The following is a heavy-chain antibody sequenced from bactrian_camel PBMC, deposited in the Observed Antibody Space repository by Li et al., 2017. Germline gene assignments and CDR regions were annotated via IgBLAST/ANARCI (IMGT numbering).Heavy chain of an antibody. D-gene: IGHD3*01. CDR3: VVDYEFCLAYSMPKATY. CDR1: LYVYSSHC. J-gene: IGHJ4*01. Sequence: QVQLVESGGGSVQVGGSLTLSCPASLYVYSSHCMGWVRQAPGKEREGVAAIGQHGDTSYADSVKGRFTISRDNTRNTLYLQMNSLKPEDTAMYYCVVDYEFCLAYSMPKATYWGQGTQVTVS. V-gene: IGHV3S53*01. CDR2: IGQHGDT.